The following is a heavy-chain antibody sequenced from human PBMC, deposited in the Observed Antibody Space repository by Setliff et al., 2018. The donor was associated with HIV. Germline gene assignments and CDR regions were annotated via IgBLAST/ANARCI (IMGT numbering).Heavy chain of an antibody. CDR3: ARGRLYGVVDY. J-gene: IGHJ4*02. CDR2: IYYSGSI. Sequence: LSLTCVVSGYSISSNDWWGWIRQSPGKGLEWIGYIYYSGSIYYNPSLKSRVTISVDTSKNQFSLKLSSVTAADTAVYYCARGRLYGVVDYWGQGTLVTVSS. CDR1: GYSISSNDW. D-gene: IGHD3-10*01. V-gene: IGHV4-28*02.